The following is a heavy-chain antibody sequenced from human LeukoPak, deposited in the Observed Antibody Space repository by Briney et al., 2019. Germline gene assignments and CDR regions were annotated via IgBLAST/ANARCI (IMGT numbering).Heavy chain of an antibody. D-gene: IGHD2/OR15-2a*01. Sequence: ASVKVSCKVSGYTLTELSMHWVRQAPGKGLEWMGGFDPEDGETIYAQKFQGRVTMTEDTSTDTAYMELSSLRSEDTAVYYCATGTLRPSYYYMDVWGKGTTVTVSS. CDR1: GYTLTELS. CDR3: ATGTLRPSYYYMDV. CDR2: FDPEDGET. J-gene: IGHJ6*03. V-gene: IGHV1-24*01.